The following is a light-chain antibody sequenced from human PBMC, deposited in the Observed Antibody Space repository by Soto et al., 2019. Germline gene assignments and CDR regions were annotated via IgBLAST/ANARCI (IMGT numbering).Light chain of an antibody. J-gene: IGLJ3*02. Sequence: QSVLTQTPSASGTPGQRVTISCSGSSPNIGTNAVNWCQQLPGTAPRLLIYSNDQRSPGVPDRFSGSKSGTSASLAISGLQSEDEADYFCAVWDDSLNGWVFGGGTKVTVL. CDR3: AVWDDSLNGWV. CDR1: SPNIGTNA. V-gene: IGLV1-44*01. CDR2: SND.